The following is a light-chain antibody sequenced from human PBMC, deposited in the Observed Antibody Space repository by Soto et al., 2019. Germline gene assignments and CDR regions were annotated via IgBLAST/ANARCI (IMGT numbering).Light chain of an antibody. Sequence: DIVMTQSPDSLAVSLGERATINCKSSPSVLYSSNNKNYLAWYQQKPGKPPKLLIYWASTRESGVPDRFSGSGSGTDFTLTISSLQAEDVAVYYCQQYYSTPPYTFGQGTKLEIK. CDR3: QQYYSTPPYT. CDR1: PSVLYSSNNKNY. J-gene: IGKJ2*01. CDR2: WAS. V-gene: IGKV4-1*01.